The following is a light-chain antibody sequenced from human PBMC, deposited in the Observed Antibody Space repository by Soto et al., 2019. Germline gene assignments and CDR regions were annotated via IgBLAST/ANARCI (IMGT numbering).Light chain of an antibody. CDR1: QSISSW. Sequence: DIQMTQSPSTLSASVGDRVTITCRASQSISSWLAWYQTKPGKAPNLLIYKASSLESGAPSRFSGSGSGTEFTLTISSLQPDDFATYSCQQYQSFPLTFGGGTKVEIK. CDR2: KAS. V-gene: IGKV1-5*03. J-gene: IGKJ4*01. CDR3: QQYQSFPLT.